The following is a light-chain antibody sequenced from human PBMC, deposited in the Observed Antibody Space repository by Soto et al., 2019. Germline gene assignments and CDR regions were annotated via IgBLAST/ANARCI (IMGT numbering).Light chain of an antibody. J-gene: IGLJ2*01. CDR1: SSDVGGYNY. Sequence: QSALTQPASVSGSPGQSITISCTGTSSDVGGYNYVSWYQQYPGKAPKLMIYDVTYRPSGVSNRFSGSKSGNTASLTISGLQAEDEADYYCSSYTSSSTLFGGGTKLTVL. CDR2: DVT. V-gene: IGLV2-14*03. CDR3: SSYTSSSTL.